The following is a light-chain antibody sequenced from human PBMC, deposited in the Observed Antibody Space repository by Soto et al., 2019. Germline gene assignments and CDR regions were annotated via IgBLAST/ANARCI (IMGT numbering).Light chain of an antibody. CDR3: QQRQYWPPIT. J-gene: IGKJ5*01. CDR1: LNVNSY. Sequence: VLTQSPATLSLSPGERATLSCRASLNVNSYLAWYQQKPGQAPRLLIYDASNRAAGIPARFSGSGYGTDFTLTISSLEPEDFAIYYCQQRQYWPPITFGQGTRLENK. V-gene: IGKV3-11*01. CDR2: DAS.